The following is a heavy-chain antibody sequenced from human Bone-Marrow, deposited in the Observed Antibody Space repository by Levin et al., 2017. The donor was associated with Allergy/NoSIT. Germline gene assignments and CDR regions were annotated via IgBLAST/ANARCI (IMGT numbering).Heavy chain of an antibody. CDR3: ARDFRYGGMDV. J-gene: IGHJ6*02. CDR1: GYRSSDHY. CDR2: ISGPGDIS. V-gene: IGHV3-11*01. Sequence: KAGGSLRLSCTVSGYRSSDHYMNWIRQAPGKGLEWVAYISGPGDISYHADSVKGRFTISRDNAKNSLYLEMNSLRAEDTAVYYCARDFRYGGMDVWGQGTMVTVSS. D-gene: IGHD5-18*01.